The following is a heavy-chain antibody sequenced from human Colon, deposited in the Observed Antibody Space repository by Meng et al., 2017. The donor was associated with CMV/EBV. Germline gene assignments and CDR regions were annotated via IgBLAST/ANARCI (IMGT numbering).Heavy chain of an antibody. CDR3: ARAPPKERHNYYYGMDV. Sequence: LSLTCVASAFRFTSYNIHWVRQPLGKGLEWVAMISDDGINKYYGDFVKGRFTVSRDNSKNTVYLQMNGLTGEDTAVYYCARAPPKERHNYYYGMDVWGQGAAVTVSS. CDR2: ISDDGINK. J-gene: IGHJ6*02. CDR1: AFRFTSYN. V-gene: IGHV3-30*04. D-gene: IGHD5-24*01.